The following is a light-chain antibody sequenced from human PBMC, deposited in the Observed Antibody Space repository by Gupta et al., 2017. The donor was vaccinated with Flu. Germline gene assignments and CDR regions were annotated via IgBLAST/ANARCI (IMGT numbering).Light chain of an antibody. CDR3: QTWDSITAV. CDR1: KLDDKY. Sequence: SYELTQPPSVSVSQGQTASITCSGDKLDDKYAYWYQQKPGQSPVVVIYQDTKRPPGIPERFSGSNSGDTATLTISGTQAMDEADYYCQTWDSITAVFGGGTKLTVL. J-gene: IGLJ2*01. V-gene: IGLV3-1*01. CDR2: QDT.